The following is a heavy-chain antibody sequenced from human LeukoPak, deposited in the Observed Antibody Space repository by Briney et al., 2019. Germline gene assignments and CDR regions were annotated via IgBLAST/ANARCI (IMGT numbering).Heavy chain of an antibody. D-gene: IGHD3-10*01. CDR1: GGSFSGYY. CDR3: ARTGSGSYYRPTKYYFDY. V-gene: IGHV4-34*01. J-gene: IGHJ4*02. Sequence: SETLSLTCAVYGGSFSGYYWSWIRQPPGKGLEWIGEINHSGSTNYNPSLKSRVTISVDTSKNQFSLKLSSVTAADTAVYYCARTGSGSYYRPTKYYFDYWGQGTLVTVSS. CDR2: INHSGST.